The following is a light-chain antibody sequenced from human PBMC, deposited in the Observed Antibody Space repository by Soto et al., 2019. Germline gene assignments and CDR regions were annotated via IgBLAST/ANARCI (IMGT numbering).Light chain of an antibody. CDR2: DVS. Sequence: QSALTQPASVSGSPGQSITISCTGTSSDVGGYNYVSWYQQHPGNAPQLMIYDVSNRPSGVSNRFSGSKSANTASLTTSGLQAEDDADYYCSSYTSSSTLVFGGGTQLTVL. V-gene: IGLV2-14*01. CDR3: SSYTSSSTLV. CDR1: SSDVGGYNY. J-gene: IGLJ2*01.